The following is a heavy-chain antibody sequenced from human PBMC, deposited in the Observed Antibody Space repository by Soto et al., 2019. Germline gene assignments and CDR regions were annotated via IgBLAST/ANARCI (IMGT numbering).Heavy chain of an antibody. CDR2: VSIGGST. Sequence: GGSLRLSCAASGFTFSSYSMGWVRQGPWKGLEWVAVVSIGGSTHYADSVRGRFTISRDNSKNTLSLQMNSLTAEDTAVYFCAKRRGAGGSFDYWGQRALFTVSP. V-gene: IGHV3-23*01. J-gene: IGHJ4*02. CDR1: GFTFSSYS. D-gene: IGHD1-26*01. CDR3: AKRRGAGGSFDY.